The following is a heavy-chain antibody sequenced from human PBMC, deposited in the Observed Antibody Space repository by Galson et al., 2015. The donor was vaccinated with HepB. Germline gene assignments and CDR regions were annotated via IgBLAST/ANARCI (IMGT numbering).Heavy chain of an antibody. V-gene: IGHV3-33*01. D-gene: IGHD2-21*01. Sequence: SLRLSCAASGFPFSTYGLHWVRQTPGKGLEWVGCIWHGGSNKHYADSVKGRFTISRDNSKNTLYLHMTSLGVEDTGIYYCARETVILNWNYDLWGRGAPVTVSS. CDR2: IWHGGSNK. CDR3: ARETVILNWNYDL. CDR1: GFPFSTYG. J-gene: IGHJ2*01.